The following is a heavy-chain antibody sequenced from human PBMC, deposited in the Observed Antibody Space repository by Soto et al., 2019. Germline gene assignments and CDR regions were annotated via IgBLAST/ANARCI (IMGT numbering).Heavy chain of an antibody. D-gene: IGHD1-26*01. CDR2: ISGYNGNT. J-gene: IGHJ6*04. CDR3: AKKGQLPYYYYGMDV. Sequence: ASVKVSCKASGYTFTKYVISWVRQAPGQGLEWMGWISGYNGNTNYAQKYQGRITMTIDTSTTTAYMELGSLTSDDTAVYYCAKKGQLPYYYYGMDVWGKGTTVTVP. CDR1: GYTFTKYV. V-gene: IGHV1-18*01.